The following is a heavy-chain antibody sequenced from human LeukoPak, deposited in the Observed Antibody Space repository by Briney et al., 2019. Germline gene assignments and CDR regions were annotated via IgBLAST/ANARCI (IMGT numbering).Heavy chain of an antibody. CDR2: IRGSGAYT. V-gene: IGHV3-23*01. CDR3: ARDPNGDYIGAFDF. J-gene: IGHJ3*01. CDR1: GFTFSKYA. Sequence: PGGSLRLSCTNSGFTFSKYALIRVRQAPGKGLEWVSAIRGSGAYTFYADAVKGRFTVSRDNSKNTLFLQMDNLRAEDTAVYYCARDPNGDYIGAFDFWGQGTRVTVSS. D-gene: IGHD4-17*01.